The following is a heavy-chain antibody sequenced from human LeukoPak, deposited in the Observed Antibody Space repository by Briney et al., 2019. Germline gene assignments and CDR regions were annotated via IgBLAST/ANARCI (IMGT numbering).Heavy chain of an antibody. CDR3: VRDGGVSGYDLLDY. CDR2: INQDGSEE. Sequence: GGSLRLSCVASGFTFSNYAMTWVRQAPGKGLEWVAHINQDGSEEHYMDSVKARFTISRDNAKNSLSLQMNSLRAEDTAVYYCVRDGGVSGYDLLDYWGQGTLVTVSS. CDR1: GFTFSNYA. J-gene: IGHJ4*02. V-gene: IGHV3-7*01. D-gene: IGHD5-12*01.